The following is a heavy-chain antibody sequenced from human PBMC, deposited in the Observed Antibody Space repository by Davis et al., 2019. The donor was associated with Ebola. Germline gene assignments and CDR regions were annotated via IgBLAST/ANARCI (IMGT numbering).Heavy chain of an antibody. CDR3: ARDRYSVGVTNYLGY. V-gene: IGHV1-46*01. Sequence: AASVKVSCKASGYTFTSYYIHWVRQAPGQGLEWMGIINPSGGSTSNAQKFRGRVTMTRDTSTSTVYMELSSLRSEDTAVYYCARDRYSVGVTNYLGYWGQGTLVTVSS. D-gene: IGHD1-26*01. CDR2: INPSGGST. J-gene: IGHJ4*02. CDR1: GYTFTSYY.